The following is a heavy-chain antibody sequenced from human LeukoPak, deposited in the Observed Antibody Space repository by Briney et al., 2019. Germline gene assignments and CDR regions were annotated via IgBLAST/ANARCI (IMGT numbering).Heavy chain of an antibody. J-gene: IGHJ4*02. CDR2: IKSKTDGGTT. Sequence: XGXGXEWVGRIKSKTDGGTTDYAAPVKGRFTISRDDSKNTLYLQMNSLKTEDTAVYYCTTQTGDYWGQGTLVTVSS. CDR3: TTQTGDY. V-gene: IGHV3-15*01. D-gene: IGHD1-14*01.